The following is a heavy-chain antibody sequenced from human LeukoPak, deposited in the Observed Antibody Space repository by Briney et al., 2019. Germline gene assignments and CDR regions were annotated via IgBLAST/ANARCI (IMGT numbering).Heavy chain of an antibody. J-gene: IGHJ1*01. CDR1: GFTFSSYW. D-gene: IGHD3-22*01. CDR3: ASGDSSGYYSILYFQH. Sequence: PGGSLRLSCAASGFTFSSYWMSWVRQAPGKGLGLVANIKQDESEQYYVDSVKGRFTISRDNAKNSLYLQMSSLRAEDTAVYYCASGDSSGYYSILYFQHWGQGALVTVSS. V-gene: IGHV3-7*01. CDR2: IKQDESEQ.